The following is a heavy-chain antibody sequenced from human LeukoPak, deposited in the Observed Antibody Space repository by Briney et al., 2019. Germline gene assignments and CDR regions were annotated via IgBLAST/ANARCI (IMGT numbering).Heavy chain of an antibody. V-gene: IGHV1-18*04. J-gene: IGHJ3*02. CDR1: GYTFTGYY. CDR3: ARDRTVWFGESYKKDAFDI. CDR2: ISAYNGNT. Sequence: ASVKVSCKASGYTFTGYYMHWVRQAPGQGLEWMGWISAYNGNTNYAQKLQGRVTMTTDTSTSPAYMELRSLRSDDTAVYYCARDRTVWFGESYKKDAFDIWGQGTMVTVSS. D-gene: IGHD3-10*01.